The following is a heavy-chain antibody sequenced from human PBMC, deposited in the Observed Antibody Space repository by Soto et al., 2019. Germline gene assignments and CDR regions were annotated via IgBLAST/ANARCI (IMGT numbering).Heavy chain of an antibody. V-gene: IGHV3-30*18. Sequence: WGSLRLSCAASVFTFSSYAMHWVCQAPGKGLEWVAVISYDGSNKYYADSVKGRFTISRDNSKNTLYLQMNSLRAEEPAVYYSANNAGGEIDAFNTWGQGTMFP. D-gene: IGHD3-10*01. CDR2: ISYDGSNK. J-gene: IGHJ3*02. CDR1: VFTFSSYA. CDR3: ANNAGGEIDAFNT.